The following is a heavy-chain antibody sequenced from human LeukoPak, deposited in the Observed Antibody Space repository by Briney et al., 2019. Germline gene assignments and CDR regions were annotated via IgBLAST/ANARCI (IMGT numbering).Heavy chain of an antibody. D-gene: IGHD2-2*01. Sequence: SETLSLTCTVSGGSISSSNHYWAWIRQPPGKGLEWIGSIYYTGGTFYSPSLKSRVTLNVDAPNNQFSLNLNTVTAADTAVYFCAREEASAADSWGQGTLVTVSS. J-gene: IGHJ5*02. CDR3: AREEASAADS. V-gene: IGHV4-39*01. CDR2: IYYTGGT. CDR1: GGSISSSNHY.